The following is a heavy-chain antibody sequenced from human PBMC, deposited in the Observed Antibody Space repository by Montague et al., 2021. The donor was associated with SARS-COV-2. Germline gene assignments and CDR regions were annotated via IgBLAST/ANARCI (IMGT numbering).Heavy chain of an antibody. V-gene: IGHV3-23*01. D-gene: IGHD6-13*01. J-gene: IGHJ6*02. Sequence: SLRLSCAASGFTFSSYAMSWVRQAPGKGLEWVSAISGSGGSTYYADSVKGRFTISRDNSKNTLYLQMNSLRAEDTAVYYCAKVGRSWYHGYYYGMDVWGQGTTVTVSS. CDR3: AKVGRSWYHGYYYGMDV. CDR1: GFTFSSYA. CDR2: ISGSGGST.